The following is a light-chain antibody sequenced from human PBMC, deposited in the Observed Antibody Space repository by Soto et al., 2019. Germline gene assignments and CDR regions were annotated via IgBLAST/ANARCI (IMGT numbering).Light chain of an antibody. J-gene: IGKJ1*01. CDR3: QQSYSTRGA. CDR1: QSISSY. Sequence: DIQMTQPPSSLSASVGDRVTITCRASQSISSYLNWYQQKPGKAPKLLIYAASSLQSGVPSRFSGSGSGTDFTLTISCLQPEDFATYYCQQSYSTRGAFGQGTKV. CDR2: AAS. V-gene: IGKV1-39*01.